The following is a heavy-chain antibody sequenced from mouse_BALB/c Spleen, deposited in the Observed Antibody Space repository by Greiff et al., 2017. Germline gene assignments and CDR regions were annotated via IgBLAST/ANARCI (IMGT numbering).Heavy chain of an antibody. V-gene: IGHV1-14*01. D-gene: IGHD1-1*01. CDR1: GYTFTSYV. CDR2: INPYNDGT. J-gene: IGHJ2*01. Sequence: EVKLMESGPELVKPGASVKMSCKASGYTFTSYVMHWVKQKPGQGLEWIGYINPYNDGTKYNEKFKGKATLTSDKSSSTAYMELSSLTSEDSAVYYCARGYGSSYDYFDYWGQGTTLTVSS. CDR3: ARGYGSSYDYFDY.